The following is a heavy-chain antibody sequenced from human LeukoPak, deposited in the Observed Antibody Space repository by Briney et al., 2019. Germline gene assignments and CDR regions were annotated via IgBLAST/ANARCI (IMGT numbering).Heavy chain of an antibody. V-gene: IGHV4-39*07. CDR1: GGSISSSNYY. CDR3: ARQTGSGLFILP. CDR2: IYHSGST. J-gene: IGHJ4*02. D-gene: IGHD3/OR15-3a*01. Sequence: PSETLSLTCAVSGGSISSSNYYWGWIRQPPGKGLEWIGNIYHSGSTYYNPSLKSRVTISVDTSKNQFSLKLSSVTAADTAVYYCARQTGSGLFILPGGQGTLVTVSS.